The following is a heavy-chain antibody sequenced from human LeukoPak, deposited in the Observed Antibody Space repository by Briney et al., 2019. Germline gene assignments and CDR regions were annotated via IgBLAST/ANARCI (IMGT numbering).Heavy chain of an antibody. CDR2: TNQDGSEN. CDR3: ATAGITGTNWFDP. V-gene: IGHV3-7*01. CDR1: GFTFSSYW. J-gene: IGHJ5*02. D-gene: IGHD1/OR15-1a*01. Sequence: PGGSLRLSCAASGFTFSSYWMNWVRQAPGKGLEWVASTNQDGSENRYVDSVKGRFTISRDNSKNTLYLQMNSLRVEDTAVYYCATAGITGTNWFDPWGQGTLVTVSS.